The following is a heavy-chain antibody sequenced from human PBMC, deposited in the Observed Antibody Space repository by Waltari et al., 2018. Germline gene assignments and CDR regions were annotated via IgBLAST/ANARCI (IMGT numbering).Heavy chain of an antibody. V-gene: IGHV3-33*05. J-gene: IGHJ6*02. D-gene: IGHD7-27*01. Sequence: QVQLVESGGGVVQPGRSLRLSCAASGFHFSTYGMHWVRQAPGKVLEWVAVILYDGVSKSHADSVKGRFTISRDNSKNTLYLEMNSLRAEDTAVYYCAREPNTSLHGMDVWGQGTTVTVSS. CDR2: ILYDGVSK. CDR1: GFHFSTYG. CDR3: AREPNTSLHGMDV.